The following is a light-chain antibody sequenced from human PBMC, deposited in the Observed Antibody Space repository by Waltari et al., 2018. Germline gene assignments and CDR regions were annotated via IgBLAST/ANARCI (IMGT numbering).Light chain of an antibody. Sequence: QSALTQPASVSGSPGQSITISCTGTSSDVGRYNFVSWYQQHPDKAPKLLLYEVTNRPSGVSNRVPGSRSANTASLTISGLQAEDEADYFCSSYPSATTVVFGGGTKLTVL. V-gene: IGLV2-14*01. CDR2: EVT. J-gene: IGLJ3*02. CDR3: SSYPSATTVV. CDR1: SSDVGRYNF.